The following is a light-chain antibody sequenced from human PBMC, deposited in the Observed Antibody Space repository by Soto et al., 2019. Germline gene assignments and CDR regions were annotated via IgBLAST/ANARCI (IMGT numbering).Light chain of an antibody. Sequence: ENVLTQSPGTLSLSPGERATLSCRASQSVGRNYIAWFQQKPGQAPRLLMHTASVRATGIPDRFSGSGYGTDFTLTISRLEAEDFAVFYCQQYAASPLTFGGGTKVEI. J-gene: IGKJ4*01. CDR2: TAS. CDR1: QSVGRNY. V-gene: IGKV3-20*01. CDR3: QQYAASPLT.